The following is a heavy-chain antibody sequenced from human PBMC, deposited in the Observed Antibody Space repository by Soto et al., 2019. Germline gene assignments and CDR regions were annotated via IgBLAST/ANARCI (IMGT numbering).Heavy chain of an antibody. J-gene: IGHJ3*02. V-gene: IGHV1-69*06. D-gene: IGHD3-22*01. CDR3: ATVRYHYDSSGGTDGFDI. CDR1: GGTFSNYA. CDR2: IIPFFGTA. Sequence: QVQLVQSGAEVKKPGSSVKVSCKASGGTFSNYAINWVRQAPGQGLECMGGIIPFFGTANYAQKFQGRVTITADKSTSTAYMELSSLRSEDTAVYYCATVRYHYDSSGGTDGFDIWGQGTMVTVSS.